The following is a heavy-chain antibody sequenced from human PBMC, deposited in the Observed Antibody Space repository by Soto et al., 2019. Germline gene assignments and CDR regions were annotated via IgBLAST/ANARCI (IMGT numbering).Heavy chain of an antibody. Sequence: ASVKVSCKASGYTFTSYYMHWVRQAPGQGLEWMGIINPSGGNTNYAEKFQGRVTMTTDTSTSTAYMELRSLTSDDTAVFYCAIYLGSTDSWGQGTLVTVSS. CDR2: INPSGGNT. V-gene: IGHV1-46*01. D-gene: IGHD2-2*01. J-gene: IGHJ4*02. CDR3: AIYLGSTDS. CDR1: GYTFTSYY.